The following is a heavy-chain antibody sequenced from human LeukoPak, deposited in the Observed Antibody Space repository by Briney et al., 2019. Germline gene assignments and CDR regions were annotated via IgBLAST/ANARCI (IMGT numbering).Heavy chain of an antibody. J-gene: IGHJ4*02. D-gene: IGHD2-21*01. CDR1: GYTFTDYY. V-gene: IGHV1-2*02. Sequence: ASVKVSCKASGYTFTDYYIHWVRQAPGQGLEWMGWINPNSDYTFYAQKFQGRVTLTRDTSISTVYMELTTLTSDDTALYYCAVAPGDYWGQGTLVTVSS. CDR2: INPNSDYT. CDR3: AVAPGDY.